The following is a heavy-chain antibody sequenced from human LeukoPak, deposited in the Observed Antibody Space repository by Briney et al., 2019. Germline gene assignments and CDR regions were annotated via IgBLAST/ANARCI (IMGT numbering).Heavy chain of an antibody. Sequence: SETLSLTWAVYGGSFSGYYWSWIRQPPGKGLEWIGEINHSGSTNYNPSLKSRVTISVDTSKNQFSLKLSSVTAADTAVYYCARHSNILGYCSGGSCYVDYWGQGTLVTVSS. J-gene: IGHJ4*02. CDR1: GGSFSGYY. V-gene: IGHV4-34*01. D-gene: IGHD2-15*01. CDR3: ARHSNILGYCSGGSCYVDY. CDR2: INHSGST.